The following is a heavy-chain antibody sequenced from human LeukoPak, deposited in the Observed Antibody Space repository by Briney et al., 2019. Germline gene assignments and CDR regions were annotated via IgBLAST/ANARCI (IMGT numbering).Heavy chain of an antibody. CDR1: GGSISGYY. D-gene: IGHD2-2*01. CDR3: ARHDRDSCSTLDY. Sequence: SETLSLTCTVSGGSISGYYWSWIRQPPGKGLEWIGYIYYSGSSNYNPSLNSRVTISVDTSKNQFSLKLSSVTAADTAVYYCARHDRDSCSTLDYWGQGTLVTVSS. J-gene: IGHJ4*02. CDR2: IYYSGSS. V-gene: IGHV4-59*08.